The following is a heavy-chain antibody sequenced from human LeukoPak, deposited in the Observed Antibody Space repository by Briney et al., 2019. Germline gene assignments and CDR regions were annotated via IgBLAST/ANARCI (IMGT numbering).Heavy chain of an antibody. V-gene: IGHV4-39*01. Sequence: SETLSLTCTVSGGSISSTYFWAWIRQPPGKGLKWIATTHYSGTTYYKPSLRSRVTISVDTSANQFSLKLTSVTAADTAVYYCARHRFGGFYYFDYWGQGTLVTVSS. CDR1: GGSISSTYF. CDR2: THYSGTT. D-gene: IGHD3-10*01. J-gene: IGHJ4*02. CDR3: ARHRFGGFYYFDY.